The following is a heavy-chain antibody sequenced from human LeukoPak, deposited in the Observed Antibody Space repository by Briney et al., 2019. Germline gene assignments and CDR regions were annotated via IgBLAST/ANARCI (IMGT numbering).Heavy chain of an antibody. CDR1: GFTFSNYL. Sequence: GGSLRLSCAASGFTFSNYLMHWVRQAPGEGPVWVSRISPDGTTIDYADSVQGRFTMSRDNARNTLDLQMNSLRVEDRAIYYCAREFQPGSHLLRYFDSWGQGTLVTVSS. J-gene: IGHJ4*02. CDR3: AREFQPGSHLLRYFDS. CDR2: ISPDGTTI. V-gene: IGHV3-74*01. D-gene: IGHD1-26*01.